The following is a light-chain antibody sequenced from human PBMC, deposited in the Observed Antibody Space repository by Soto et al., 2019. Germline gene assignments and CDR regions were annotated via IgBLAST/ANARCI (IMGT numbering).Light chain of an antibody. J-gene: IGKJ1*01. CDR3: QQYNIWPLWT. V-gene: IGKV3-15*01. CDR2: AAS. Sequence: TVMTHSPATLSFSPCYRATLSWSASESVTSSLAWYQQKPGQPPRLLIYAASTRATDVPARFSGGGSETEFTLTISSLQSEDFAVYFCQQYNIWPLWTFGQGTKVDIK. CDR1: ESVTSS.